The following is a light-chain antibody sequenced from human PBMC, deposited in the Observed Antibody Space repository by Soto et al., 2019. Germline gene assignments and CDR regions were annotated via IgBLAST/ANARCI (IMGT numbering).Light chain of an antibody. CDR2: GAS. Sequence: EIVMTQSPATLSVSPGERATLPCRASQSVSSNLAWYQQKPGQAPRLLICGASTRATGIPARFSGSGSGTEFTLTISSLQSEDFAVYYCQQYNNWPPWTFGQGTKVDIK. V-gene: IGKV3-15*01. CDR1: QSVSSN. CDR3: QQYNNWPPWT. J-gene: IGKJ1*01.